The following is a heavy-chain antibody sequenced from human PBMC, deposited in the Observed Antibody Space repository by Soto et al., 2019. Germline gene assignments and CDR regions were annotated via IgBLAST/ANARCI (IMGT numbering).Heavy chain of an antibody. CDR2: IYYSGST. Sequence: SETLSLSCTVSGGSISGGVYYWSWIPQHPGKGLEWIGYIYYSGSTYYNPSLKSRVTISVDTSKNQFSLKLSSVTAADTAVYYCARVHDYGDYRDYYYYYGMDVWGQGTTVTVSS. V-gene: IGHV4-31*03. D-gene: IGHD4-17*01. J-gene: IGHJ6*02. CDR1: GGSISGGVYY. CDR3: ARVHDYGDYRDYYYYYGMDV.